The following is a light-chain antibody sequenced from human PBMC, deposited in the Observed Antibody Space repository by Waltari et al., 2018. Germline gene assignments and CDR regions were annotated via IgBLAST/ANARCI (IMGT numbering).Light chain of an antibody. CDR3: QHYNKWPPWT. J-gene: IGKJ1*01. Sequence: EVVMTQSPATLSVAPGESVPPSCRASPSVNDNLAWYQQKVGQAPRLLIYGVSSRATGIPARFSGTGSGTDFTLTITSLQAEDLAVYYCQHYNKWPPWTFGQGTKVEFK. CDR2: GVS. CDR1: PSVNDN. V-gene: IGKV3-15*01.